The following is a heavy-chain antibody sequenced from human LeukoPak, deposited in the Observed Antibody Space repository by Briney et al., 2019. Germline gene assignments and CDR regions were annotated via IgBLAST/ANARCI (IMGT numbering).Heavy chain of an antibody. J-gene: IGHJ4*02. CDR2: IRYDGSNK. D-gene: IGHD6-13*01. V-gene: IGHV3-30*02. Sequence: GGSLRLSCAASGFTFSSYGMHWVRQAPGKGREWVAFIRYDGSNKYYADSVKGRFTISRDNAKNSLYLQMNSLRAEDTAVYYCARDGSGYSSSWYYFDYWGQGTLVTVSS. CDR3: ARDGSGYSSSWYYFDY. CDR1: GFTFSSYG.